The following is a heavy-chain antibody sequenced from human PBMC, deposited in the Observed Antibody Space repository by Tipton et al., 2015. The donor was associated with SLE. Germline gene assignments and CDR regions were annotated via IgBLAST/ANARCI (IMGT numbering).Heavy chain of an antibody. CDR2: IRSRAYGGTT. D-gene: IGHD6-6*01. CDR3: SRPPPPYDCSYYYYMDV. V-gene: IGHV3-49*03. Sequence: SLRLSCTASGFTFGDYAMSWFRQAPGKGLEWVGFIRSRAYGGTTEYAASVKGRFTISRDDSKSIAYLQMNSLKTEDTAVYYCSRPPPPYDCSYYYYMDVWGKGTTVTVSS. CDR1: GFTFGDYA. J-gene: IGHJ6*03.